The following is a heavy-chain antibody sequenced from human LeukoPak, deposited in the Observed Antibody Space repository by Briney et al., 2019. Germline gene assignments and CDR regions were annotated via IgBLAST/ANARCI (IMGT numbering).Heavy chain of an antibody. Sequence: SETLSLTCTVSGGSISSSSYYWGWIRQPPGEGLEWIGSIYYSGSTYYNPSLKSRVTISVDTSKNQFSLKLSSVTAADTAVYYCARQAERDYDFWSGYSEGYYFDYWGQGTLVTVSS. CDR1: GGSISSSSYY. V-gene: IGHV4-39*07. D-gene: IGHD3-3*01. CDR3: ARQAERDYDFWSGYSEGYYFDY. J-gene: IGHJ4*02. CDR2: IYYSGST.